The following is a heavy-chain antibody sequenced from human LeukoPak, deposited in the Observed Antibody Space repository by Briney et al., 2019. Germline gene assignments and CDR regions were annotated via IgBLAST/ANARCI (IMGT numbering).Heavy chain of an antibody. CDR1: GFTFSSYA. J-gene: IGHJ5*02. CDR3: ARALPGLNWFDP. Sequence: GGSLRLSCAASGFTFSSYAMSWVRQAPGKGLEWVSVVSTCGDSTFYADSVKGRFTISRDNSKNTLYLQMNSLRAEDTAIYYCARALPGLNWFDPWGQGTLVTVSS. V-gene: IGHV3-23*01. CDR2: VSTCGDST.